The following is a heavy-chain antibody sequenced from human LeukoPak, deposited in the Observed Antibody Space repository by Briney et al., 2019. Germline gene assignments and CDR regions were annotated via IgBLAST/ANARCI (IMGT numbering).Heavy chain of an antibody. V-gene: IGHV3-21*01. Sequence: GGSLRLSCAASGFTFSSYSMNWVRQAPGKGLEWVSSISSSSTYMYYADSVKGRFTISRDNARNSLYLQMNSLRAEDTAVYFCARERYCTTATCYVGVPFDYWGQGTLVTVSS. CDR3: ARERYCTTATCYVGVPFDY. D-gene: IGHD2-2*01. CDR2: ISSSSTYM. CDR1: GFTFSSYS. J-gene: IGHJ4*02.